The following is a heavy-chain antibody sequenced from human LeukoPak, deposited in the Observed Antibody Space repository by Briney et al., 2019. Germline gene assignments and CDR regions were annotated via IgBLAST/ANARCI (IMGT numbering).Heavy chain of an antibody. CDR1: GYTFTSYG. CDR3: ARELFLDRNYVDGYQGGFDP. V-gene: IGHV1-18*01. J-gene: IGHJ5*02. D-gene: IGHD1-7*01. Sequence: ASVKVSCKASGYTFTSYGISWVRQAPGQGLEWMGWISAYNGNTNYAQKLQGRVTMTTDTSTSTAYMELRSLRSDDTAVYYCARELFLDRNYVDGYQGGFDPWGQGTLVTVSS. CDR2: ISAYNGNT.